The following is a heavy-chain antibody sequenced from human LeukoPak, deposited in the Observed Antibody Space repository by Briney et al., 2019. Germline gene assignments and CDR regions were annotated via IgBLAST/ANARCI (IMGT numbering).Heavy chain of an antibody. Sequence: GRSLRLSCAASGFTFSSYSMNWVRQAPGKGLEWVSSISSSSSYIYYADSVKGRFTISRDNAKNSLYLQMNSLRAEDTAVYYCARDRYYYDSSGLSWGQGTLVTVSS. D-gene: IGHD3-22*01. CDR2: ISSSSSYI. V-gene: IGHV3-21*01. CDR1: GFTFSSYS. J-gene: IGHJ4*02. CDR3: ARDRYYYDSSGLS.